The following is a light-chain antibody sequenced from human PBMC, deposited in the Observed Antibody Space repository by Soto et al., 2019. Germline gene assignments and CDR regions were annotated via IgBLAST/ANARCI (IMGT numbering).Light chain of an antibody. CDR1: QSVSSSY. CDR2: DAS. V-gene: IGKV3D-20*01. J-gene: IGKJ5*01. Sequence: EIVLTQSPATLSLSPGERATLSCGASQSVSSSYLAWYQQKPGLAPRLLIYDASSRATGIPDRFSGIGSGTDFTLTISRLEPEDFAVYYCQHYGSSLPITFGQGTRLEI. CDR3: QHYGSSLPIT.